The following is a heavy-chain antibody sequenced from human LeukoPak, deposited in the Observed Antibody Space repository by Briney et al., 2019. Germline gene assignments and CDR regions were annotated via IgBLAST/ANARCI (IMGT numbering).Heavy chain of an antibody. CDR1: CGSISSSSYY. CDR3: ARPLLRGDYFDY. D-gene: IGHD1-26*01. CDR2: IYYSGST. Sequence: SETLSLTCTVSCGSISSSSYYWGWIRQPPGKGLEWIGSIYYSGSTYYNPSLKSRVTMSVDTSKNQFSLKLSSVTAADTAVYYCARPLLRGDYFDYWGQGTLVTVSS. V-gene: IGHV4-39*01. J-gene: IGHJ4*02.